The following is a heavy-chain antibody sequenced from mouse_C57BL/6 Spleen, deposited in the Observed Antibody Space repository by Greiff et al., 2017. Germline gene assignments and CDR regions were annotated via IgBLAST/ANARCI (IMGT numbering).Heavy chain of an antibody. J-gene: IGHJ4*01. CDR2: INPSNGGT. D-gene: IGHD3-2*02. CDR3: ARYSSGYPYYYAMDY. V-gene: IGHV1-53*01. CDR1: GYTFTSYW. Sequence: QVQLKESGTELVKPGASVKLSCKASGYTFTSYWMHWVKQRPGQGLEWIGNINPSNGGTNYNEKFKSKATLTVDKSSSTAYMQLSSLTSEDSAVYYCARYSSGYPYYYAMDYWGQGTSVTVSS.